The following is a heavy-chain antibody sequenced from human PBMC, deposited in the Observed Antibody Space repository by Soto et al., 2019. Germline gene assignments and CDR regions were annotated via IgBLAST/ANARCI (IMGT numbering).Heavy chain of an antibody. D-gene: IGHD7-27*01. V-gene: IGHV4-30-2*01. Sequence: QVQLQESGPGLVKPSQTLSLTCAVSGASISNGGYSWTWIRQPPGEGLEWIGYFSHTGGTYYNPCLKSRVIISVDGSRNHLSLKLKSVTAADTAVYYCARLNGDPDSWGQGTLVTVSS. CDR1: GASISNGGYS. CDR3: ARLNGDPDS. CDR2: FSHTGGT. J-gene: IGHJ4*02.